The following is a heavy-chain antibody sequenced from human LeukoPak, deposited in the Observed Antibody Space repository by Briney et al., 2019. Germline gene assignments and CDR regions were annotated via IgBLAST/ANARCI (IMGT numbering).Heavy chain of an antibody. Sequence: SETLSLTCTVSGGSITSGGYYWSWIRQHPGQGLEWIGYIYYGGGTYYNPSLKSRVTISVDASKNQFSLKLSSVTAADTALYYCARGGRGSGSDYWYFDLWGRGTLVTVSS. CDR1: GGSITSGGYY. D-gene: IGHD3-10*01. CDR2: IYYGGGT. J-gene: IGHJ2*01. CDR3: ARGGRGSGSDYWYFDL. V-gene: IGHV4-31*03.